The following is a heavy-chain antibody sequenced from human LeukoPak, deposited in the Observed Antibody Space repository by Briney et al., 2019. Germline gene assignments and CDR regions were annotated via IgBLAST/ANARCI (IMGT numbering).Heavy chain of an antibody. D-gene: IGHD1-14*01. J-gene: IGHJ4*02. CDR3: AKDRNRERLSENDY. CDR2: ITGSGGIA. Sequence: GGSLRLSCAASGFTFSNYAINWVRQAPGKGLEWVSAITGSGGIAYYTDSMKGRFTISRDNSKNTVYLQMNSLRAEDTAVYYCAKDRNRERLSENDYWGQGTLVTVSS. V-gene: IGHV3-23*01. CDR1: GFTFSNYA.